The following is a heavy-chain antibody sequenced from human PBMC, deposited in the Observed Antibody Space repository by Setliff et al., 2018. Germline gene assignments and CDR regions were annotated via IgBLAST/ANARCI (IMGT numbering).Heavy chain of an antibody. Sequence: ASVKVSCKASGHSLTSNHFHWGRQAPGKGLEWMGTINPNDGYTIYAPAFQGRVAMTTDTPTGTAYMELSGLTSADTAVYYCARDLVGATADFWGQGTLVTVSS. V-gene: IGHV1-46*01. CDR3: ARDLVGATADF. CDR1: GHSLTSNH. CDR2: INPNDGYT. J-gene: IGHJ4*02. D-gene: IGHD1-26*01.